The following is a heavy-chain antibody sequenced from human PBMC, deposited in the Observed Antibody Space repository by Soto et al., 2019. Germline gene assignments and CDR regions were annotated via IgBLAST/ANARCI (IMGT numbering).Heavy chain of an antibody. CDR1: GYTFTSYG. Sequence: GASVKVSCKASGYTFTSYGISWVRQAPGQGLEWMGWISAYNGNTNYAQKLQGRVTMTTDTSTSTAYMELRSLRSDDTAVYYCARDIVVVIPMAYCYYYGMDVWGQGTTVTVSS. CDR3: ARDIVVVIPMAYCYYYGMDV. J-gene: IGHJ6*02. D-gene: IGHD3-22*01. CDR2: ISAYNGNT. V-gene: IGHV1-18*04.